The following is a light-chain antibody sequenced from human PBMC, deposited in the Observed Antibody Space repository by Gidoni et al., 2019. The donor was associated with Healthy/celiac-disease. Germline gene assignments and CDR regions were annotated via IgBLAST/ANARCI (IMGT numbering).Light chain of an antibody. Sequence: EIVLTQSPGTLSLSPGERATLPCRASQSVSSSYLAWYQQKPGQAPRLLIYGASSRDTGIPDRFSGSGSGTDFTLTISRLEPEDFAVYYCQQYGSSLYTFGQGTKIEIK. J-gene: IGKJ2*01. CDR2: GAS. CDR3: QQYGSSLYT. CDR1: QSVSSSY. V-gene: IGKV3-20*01.